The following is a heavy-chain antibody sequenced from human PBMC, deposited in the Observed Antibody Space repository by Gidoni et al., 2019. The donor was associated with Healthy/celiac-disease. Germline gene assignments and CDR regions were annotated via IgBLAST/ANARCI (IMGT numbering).Heavy chain of an antibody. D-gene: IGHD3-16*01. Sequence: EVQLVESGGGLVQPGGSLRLSCAASGFTFSSYEMNWVRQAPGKGLEWVSYISSSGSTIYYADSVKGRFTISRDNAKNSLYLQMNSLRAEDTAVYYCASIRGLTFGGVKRNVWGQGTTVTVSS. CDR1: GFTFSSYE. V-gene: IGHV3-48*03. J-gene: IGHJ6*02. CDR3: ASIRGLTFGGVKRNV. CDR2: ISSSGSTI.